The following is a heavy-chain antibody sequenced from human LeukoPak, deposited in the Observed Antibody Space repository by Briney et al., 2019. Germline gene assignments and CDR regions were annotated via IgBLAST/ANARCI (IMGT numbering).Heavy chain of an antibody. D-gene: IGHD3-22*01. Sequence: GGSLRLSCAASGFTFSSYAMSWVRQAPGKGLEWVSGISGSGGSTYYADSVKGRFTISRDNSKNTLYLQMNSLRAEDTAVYYCAKVGSRYYDSSGHDYWGQGTLVTVSS. CDR2: ISGSGGST. CDR3: AKVGSRYYDSSGHDY. CDR1: GFTFSSYA. J-gene: IGHJ4*02. V-gene: IGHV3-23*01.